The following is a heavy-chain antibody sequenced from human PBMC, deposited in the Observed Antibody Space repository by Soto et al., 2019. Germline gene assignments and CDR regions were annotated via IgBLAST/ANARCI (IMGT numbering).Heavy chain of an antibody. CDR2: ITFRGDNT. D-gene: IGHD1-1*01. CDR3: AKLGTMGVFDN. Sequence: EVQLLESGGGLVPPGGSLRLSCAASGFTFSSYAMSWVRQAPGEGLEWLAGITFRGDNTYYADSVKGRFTLSRDNSRNRLDLQMNSLKVEHTALYYCAKLGTMGVFDNWGQGTLLTVSS. J-gene: IGHJ4*02. CDR1: GFTFSSYA. V-gene: IGHV3-23*01.